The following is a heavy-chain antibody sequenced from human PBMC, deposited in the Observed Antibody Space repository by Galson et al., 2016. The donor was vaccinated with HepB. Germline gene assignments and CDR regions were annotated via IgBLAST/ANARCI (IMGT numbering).Heavy chain of an antibody. CDR2: IYYSGST. Sequence: SETLSLTCTVSGGSISSYYWSWIRQPPGKGLEWIGYIYYSGSTNYNPPLKSRVTISVDTSKNQFSLKLTSVTTADTAMYYCAKVDYYGLGTNWGQGTLVTVSS. CDR3: AKVDYYGLGTN. D-gene: IGHD3-10*01. V-gene: IGHV4-59*01. CDR1: GGSISSYY. J-gene: IGHJ4*02.